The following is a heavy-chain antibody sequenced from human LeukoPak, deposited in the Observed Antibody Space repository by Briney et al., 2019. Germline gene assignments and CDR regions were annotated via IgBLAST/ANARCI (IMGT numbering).Heavy chain of an antibody. CDR3: ARAGEMRSWYDFDY. D-gene: IGHD6-13*01. CDR1: GFTFSNYG. CDR2: IKETGGGT. J-gene: IGHJ4*02. V-gene: IGHV3-7*04. Sequence: GGSLRLSCAASGFTFSNYGMSWVRQAPGKGLEFMANIKETGGGTYYVDSVKGRFTISRDNDKNSVYLQMNSLRAEDTAVYYCARAGEMRSWYDFDYWGQGTLVTVSS.